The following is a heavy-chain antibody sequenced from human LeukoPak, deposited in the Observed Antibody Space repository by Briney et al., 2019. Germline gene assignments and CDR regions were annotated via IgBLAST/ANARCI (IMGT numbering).Heavy chain of an antibody. V-gene: IGHV3-66*01. D-gene: IGHD3-9*01. CDR2: IYSGGST. CDR3: ARGSDFDWLLLGRS. J-gene: IGHJ5*02. CDR1: GFTFSDYY. Sequence: GGSLRLSCAASGFTFSDYYMSWIRQAPGKGLEWVSVIYSGGSTYYADSVKGRFTISRDNSKNTLYLQMNSLRAEDTAVYYCARGSDFDWLLLGRSWGQGTLVTVSS.